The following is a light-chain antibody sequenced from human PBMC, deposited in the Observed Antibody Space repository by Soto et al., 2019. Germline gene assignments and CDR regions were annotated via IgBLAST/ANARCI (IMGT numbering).Light chain of an antibody. CDR1: QSVSSD. Sequence: VLTPSPGTRSLSQGDSGNLSCRASQSVSSDLVWYQQKAGQAPRLLIYDTSTRATGIPARFSGSGSGTEFTLTISSLQSEDSAVYHCQQYNKWPLTFGGGTKVDIK. CDR2: DTS. CDR3: QQYNKWPLT. V-gene: IGKV3-15*01. J-gene: IGKJ4*01.